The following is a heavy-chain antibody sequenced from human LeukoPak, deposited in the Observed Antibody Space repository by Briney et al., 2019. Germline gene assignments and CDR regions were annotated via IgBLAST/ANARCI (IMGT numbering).Heavy chain of an antibody. J-gene: IGHJ4*02. CDR2: IKQDGSEK. D-gene: IGHD3-10*01. V-gene: IGHV3-7*01. CDR3: ARHKITMVRGVMDY. CDR1: GLTFSSYW. Sequence: GGSLRLSCAASGLTFSSYWMSWVRQAPGKGLQWVANIKQDGSEKYYVDSVKGRFTISRDNAKNSLYLQMNSLRAEDTAVYYCARHKITMVRGVMDYWGQGTLVTVSS.